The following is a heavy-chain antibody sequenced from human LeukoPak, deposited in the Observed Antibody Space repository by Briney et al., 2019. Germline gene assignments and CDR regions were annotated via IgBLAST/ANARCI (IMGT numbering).Heavy chain of an antibody. Sequence: SVKVSCKASGGTFSSYAISWVRQAPGQGLEWMGRIIPILGIANYAQKFQGRVTITADKSTSTAYMELSSLRSEDTAVYYCARDPITISPSDAFDIWGQGTMVTASS. V-gene: IGHV1-69*04. J-gene: IGHJ3*02. CDR1: GGTFSSYA. CDR3: ARDPITISPSDAFDI. D-gene: IGHD3-9*01. CDR2: IIPILGIA.